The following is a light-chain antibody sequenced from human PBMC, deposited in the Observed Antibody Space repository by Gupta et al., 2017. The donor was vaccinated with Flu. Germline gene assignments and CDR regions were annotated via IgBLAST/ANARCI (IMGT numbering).Light chain of an antibody. CDR3: QHYDSYPYT. CDR1: QNIDTW. J-gene: IGKJ2*01. Sequence: DIQMTQSPSTLSVSLGDRVTISCRASQNIDTWLAWFQQKPGRAPKLLISKASILEDGVPTRFAGSGSGTQFSLTITNLQADDVASYFCQHYDSYPYTFGHGTKLEI. V-gene: IGKV1-5*03. CDR2: KAS.